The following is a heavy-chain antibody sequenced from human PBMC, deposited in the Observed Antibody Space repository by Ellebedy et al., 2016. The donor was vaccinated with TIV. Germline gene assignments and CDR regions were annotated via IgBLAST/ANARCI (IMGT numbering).Heavy chain of an antibody. J-gene: IGHJ4*02. CDR1: GFSFSNAW. V-gene: IGHV3-15*01. CDR3: TTDYPPSLGALGDF. CDR2: IQSKDTGAIT. D-gene: IGHD1-26*01. Sequence: GGSLRLSCEASGFSFSNAWMSWVRQAPGKGLEWVGRIQSKDTGAITYYAAPVKGRFTISRDDSKATLHLQMNSLKTEDTAIYYCTTDYPPSLGALGDFWGQGTLVTVSS.